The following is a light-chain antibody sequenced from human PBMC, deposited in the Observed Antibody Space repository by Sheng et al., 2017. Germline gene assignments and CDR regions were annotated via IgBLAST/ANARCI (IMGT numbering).Light chain of an antibody. CDR1: QSVSSSY. J-gene: IGKJ3*01. V-gene: IGKV3-20*01. CDR3: QQYGSLPFT. Sequence: ETVLRQSPATLSVSPGERATLSCRASQSVSSSYLAWYQQKPGQAPRLLIYGASSRATDIPDRFSGSGSGTDFTLTISRLEPEDFAVYYCQQYGSLPFTFGPGTKVDIK. CDR2: GAS.